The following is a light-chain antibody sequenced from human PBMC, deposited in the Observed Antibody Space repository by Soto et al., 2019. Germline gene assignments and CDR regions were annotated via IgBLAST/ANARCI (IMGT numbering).Light chain of an antibody. CDR1: QSVSSSY. CDR3: QQYGSSPWT. V-gene: IGKV3-20*01. J-gene: IGKJ1*01. Sequence: EIVLTQSPGTLSLSPGERATLSCRASQSVSSSYLAWYQQKPGQAPRLLIYGASSRATGIPDRFSGSWSGTDFTLTISRLEPEDFAVYYCQQYGSSPWTFGQGTKVDTK. CDR2: GAS.